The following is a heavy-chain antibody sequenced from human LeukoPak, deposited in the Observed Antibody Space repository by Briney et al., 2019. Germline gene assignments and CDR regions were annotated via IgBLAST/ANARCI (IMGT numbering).Heavy chain of an antibody. D-gene: IGHD3-10*01. CDR3: ARLPMVRGVVIDHMDV. V-gene: IGHV3-9*01. Sequence: GGSLRLSCAASGFSFDDYAMHWVRQAPGRGLEWVSGISWNSVSITYADSVKGRLTISRDNAKNSLYLEMNSLRAEDTAVYYCARLPMVRGVVIDHMDVWGKGTTVTISS. CDR2: ISWNSVSI. CDR1: GFSFDDYA. J-gene: IGHJ6*03.